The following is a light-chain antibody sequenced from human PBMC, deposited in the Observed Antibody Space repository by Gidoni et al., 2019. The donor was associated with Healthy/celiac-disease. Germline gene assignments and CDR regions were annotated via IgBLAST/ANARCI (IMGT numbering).Light chain of an antibody. CDR3: QQSYSTPRT. CDR1: QSISSY. Sequence: DIQMTPSPSSLSASVGDRVTIPCRASQSISSYLNWYQQKPGKAPKLLIYAASSLQSGVPSRFSGSGSGTDFTLTISSLQPEDFATYYCQQSYSTPRTFXXXTKLEIK. V-gene: IGKV1-39*01. J-gene: IGKJ2*01. CDR2: AAS.